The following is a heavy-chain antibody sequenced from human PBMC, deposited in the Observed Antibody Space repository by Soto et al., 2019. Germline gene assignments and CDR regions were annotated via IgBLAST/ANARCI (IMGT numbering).Heavy chain of an antibody. J-gene: IGHJ6*02. V-gene: IGHV1-18*01. CDR2: ISAYNGNT. D-gene: IGHD3-22*01. Sequence: ASVKVSCKASGYTFTSYGISWVRQAPGQGLEWMGWISAYNGNTNYAQKLQGRVTMTTDTSTSTAYMELRSLRSDDTAVYYCARAAPYYYDSSGYFPNGMDAWGQRATITVSS. CDR1: GYTFTSYG. CDR3: ARAAPYYYDSSGYFPNGMDA.